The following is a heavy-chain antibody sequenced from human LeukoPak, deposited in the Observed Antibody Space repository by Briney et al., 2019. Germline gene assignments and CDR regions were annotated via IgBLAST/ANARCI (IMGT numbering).Heavy chain of an antibody. CDR1: GFNFNTYT. Sequence: GGSLRLSCAASGFNFNTYTRNWVRQAPGKGLEWVSSISSDSSYIYYADAVHGRFTVSRDNAKYSLYLQMNSLRAEDTAVYYCVRGSYGAYDYWGQGSLVTVSS. CDR2: ISSDSSYI. V-gene: IGHV3-21*01. D-gene: IGHD4-17*01. CDR3: VRGSYGAYDY. J-gene: IGHJ4*02.